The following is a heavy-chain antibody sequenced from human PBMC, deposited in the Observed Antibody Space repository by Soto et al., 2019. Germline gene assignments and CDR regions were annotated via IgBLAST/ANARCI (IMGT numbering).Heavy chain of an antibody. J-gene: IGHJ2*01. D-gene: IGHD1-20*01. Sequence: QVVLVQSGAEVRKPGASVKVSCKASGYRFTDYYIHWVRQAPGQGPEWMGWVNPKRGDAVYAPKFQGWVTMTRDTATTTAYLEVNSLKSDDTAVYYCARDPGIPGRYWYFDLWGRGTLVTVSS. V-gene: IGHV1-2*04. CDR3: ARDPGIPGRYWYFDL. CDR2: VNPKRGDA. CDR1: GYRFTDYY.